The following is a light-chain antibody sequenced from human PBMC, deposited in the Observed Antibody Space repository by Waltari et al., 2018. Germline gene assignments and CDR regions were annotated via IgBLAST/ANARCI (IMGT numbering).Light chain of an antibody. Sequence: QSALTQPASVSGSPGQSITISCTGTSSDVGAYNYVSWYQQHPDKAPKPIISEVNNRPSGVSNRFLGSQSGNTASLTIAGRQAEDEADYYCSSPSSSSTLVFGGGTKLTVL. J-gene: IGLJ3*02. CDR1: SSDVGAYNY. V-gene: IGLV2-14*01. CDR3: SSPSSSSTLV. CDR2: EVN.